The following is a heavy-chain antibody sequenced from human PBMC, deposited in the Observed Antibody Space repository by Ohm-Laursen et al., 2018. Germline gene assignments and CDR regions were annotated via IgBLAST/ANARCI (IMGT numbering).Heavy chain of an antibody. CDR2: MNPNSGNT. CDR3: AKGPFIAVAGSNYFFDY. V-gene: IGHV1-8*01. J-gene: IGHJ4*02. Sequence: ASVKVSCNASGYTFTSYDINWVRQATGQGLEWMGWMNPNSGNTGYAQKFQGRVTMTRNTSISTAYMELSSLRSEDTAVYYCAKGPFIAVAGSNYFFDYWGQGTLVTVSS. D-gene: IGHD6-19*01. CDR1: GYTFTSYD.